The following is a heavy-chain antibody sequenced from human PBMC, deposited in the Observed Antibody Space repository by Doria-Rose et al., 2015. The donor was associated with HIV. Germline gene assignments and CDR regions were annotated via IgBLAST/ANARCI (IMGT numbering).Heavy chain of an antibody. D-gene: IGHD6-13*01. CDR2: IFSDDER. J-gene: IGHJ4*02. CDR1: GVSLSSPGMG. CDR3: ARIKSSRWYHKYYFDF. Sequence: QVTLKESGPVLVKPTETLTLACTASGVSLSSPGMGVSWIRQPPGKALEWLANIFSDDERSYKPSLKSRLTISRGTAKSQVVLTMTDMDPVDTATYYCARIKSSRWYHKYYFDFWGQGTLVIVST. V-gene: IGHV2-26*01.